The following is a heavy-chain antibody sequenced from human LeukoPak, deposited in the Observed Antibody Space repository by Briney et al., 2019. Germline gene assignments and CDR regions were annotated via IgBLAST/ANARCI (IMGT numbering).Heavy chain of an antibody. J-gene: IGHJ3*02. CDR2: ISGSAVIT. CDR1: GFIFSKAW. D-gene: IGHD3-3*01. V-gene: IGHV3-23*01. CDR3: AKSRLSGINDAFDI. Sequence: GGSLRLSCTASGFIFSKAWMSWVRQAPGKGLEWVSAISGSAVITFYADSVKGRFTISRDNSKNTLYLQMNSLRAEDTALYYCAKSRLSGINDAFDIWGQGTMVTVSS.